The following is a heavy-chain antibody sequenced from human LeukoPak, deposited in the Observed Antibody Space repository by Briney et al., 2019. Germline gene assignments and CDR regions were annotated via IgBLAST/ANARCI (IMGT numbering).Heavy chain of an antibody. CDR3: AKAPQIYQLLLDY. CDR1: GFTFDDYT. D-gene: IGHD2-2*01. CDR2: ISWDGGST. Sequence: GGSLRLSCAASGFTFDDYTMHWVRQAPGKGLEWVSLISWDGGSTYYANSVEGRFTISRDNSKNSLYLQMNSLRTEDTALYYCAKAPQIYQLLLDYWGQGTLVTVSS. J-gene: IGHJ4*02. V-gene: IGHV3-43*01.